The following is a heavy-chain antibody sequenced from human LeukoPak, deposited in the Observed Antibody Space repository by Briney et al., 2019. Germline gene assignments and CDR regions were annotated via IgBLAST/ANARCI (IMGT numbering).Heavy chain of an antibody. Sequence: GGSLRLSCAASGFTFSNYWMSWVRQAPGKGLEWVANIKEDGSKISYVDSVKGRFTISRDNAKNSLYLQMNSLRAEDTAVYYSARWDGRSTWLYDFWGQGTLVTVSS. CDR3: ARWDGRSTWLYDF. V-gene: IGHV3-7*01. CDR2: IKEDGSKI. CDR1: GFTFSNYW. D-gene: IGHD1-14*01. J-gene: IGHJ4*02.